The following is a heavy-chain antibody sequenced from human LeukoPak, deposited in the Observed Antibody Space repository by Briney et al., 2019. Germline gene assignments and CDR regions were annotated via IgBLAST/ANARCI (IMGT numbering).Heavy chain of an antibody. D-gene: IGHD1-26*01. Sequence: GGSLRLSCAASGFTFSSYEMNWVRRAPGKGLEWVSYISSSGSTIYYADSVKGRFTISRDNAKNSLYLQMNSLRAEDMALYYCAKATSGSYHRGFFDYWGQGTLVTVSS. V-gene: IGHV3-48*03. CDR3: AKATSGSYHRGFFDY. CDR2: ISSSGSTI. CDR1: GFTFSSYE. J-gene: IGHJ4*02.